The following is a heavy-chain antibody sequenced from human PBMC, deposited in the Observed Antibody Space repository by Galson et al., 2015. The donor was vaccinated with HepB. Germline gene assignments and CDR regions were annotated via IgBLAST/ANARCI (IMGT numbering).Heavy chain of an antibody. CDR3: AKDISSGWVWLAG. V-gene: IGHV3-30*02. CDR2: IRYDGSNK. Sequence: SLRLSCAASGFTFSSYGMHWVRQAPGKGLEWVAFIRYDGSNKYYADSVKGRFTISRDNSKNTLYLQMNSLRAEDTAVYYCAKDISSGWVWLAGWGQGTLVTVSS. D-gene: IGHD6-19*01. J-gene: IGHJ4*02. CDR1: GFTFSSYG.